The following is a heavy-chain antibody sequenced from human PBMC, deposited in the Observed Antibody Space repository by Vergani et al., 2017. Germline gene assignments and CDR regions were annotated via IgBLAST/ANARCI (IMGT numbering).Heavy chain of an antibody. D-gene: IGHD2-2*01. J-gene: IGHJ4*02. CDR3: ARAYCSSTSCYGGY. V-gene: IGHV3-21*01. CDR2: ISSSSSYI. CDR1: GFTFSSYS. Sequence: EVQLVESGGGLVKPGGSLRLSCAASGFTFSSYSMNWVRQAPGKGLEWVSSISSSSSYIYYADSVKGRFTISRDNAKNSLYLQMNSLRAEDTAVYYCARAYCSSTSCYGGYWGQGTLVTVSS.